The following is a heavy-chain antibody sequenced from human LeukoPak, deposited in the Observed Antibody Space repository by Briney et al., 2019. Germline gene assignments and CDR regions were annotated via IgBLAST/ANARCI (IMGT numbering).Heavy chain of an antibody. J-gene: IGHJ3*02. V-gene: IGHV3-48*02. CDR3: ARDYSGTYSVSAFDI. Sequence: TGGSLRLSCVASGFTFSSYSMNWVRQAPGKGLEWVSYISSSSSTTYYADSVKGRFTISRDNAKNSLYLQMNSLRDEDTAVHYCARDYSGTYSVSAFDIWGQGTMVTVSS. D-gene: IGHD1-26*01. CDR1: GFTFSSYS. CDR2: ISSSSSTT.